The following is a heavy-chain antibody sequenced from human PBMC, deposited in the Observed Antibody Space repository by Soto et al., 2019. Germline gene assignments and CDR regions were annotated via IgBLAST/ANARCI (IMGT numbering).Heavy chain of an antibody. CDR3: ARMATFGSLNWFDP. Sequence: QVKLVQSGAEVREPGASVKVSCQASGYSFTNNDVSWVRQATGQGLEWMGWMNPGSGDTGYAQKFQGRVTMTRDISIATAYMELSSLRSDDTAIYYCARMATFGSLNWFDPWGQGTLVTVSS. CDR2: MNPGSGDT. J-gene: IGHJ5*02. CDR1: GYSFTNND. D-gene: IGHD3-16*01. V-gene: IGHV1-8*01.